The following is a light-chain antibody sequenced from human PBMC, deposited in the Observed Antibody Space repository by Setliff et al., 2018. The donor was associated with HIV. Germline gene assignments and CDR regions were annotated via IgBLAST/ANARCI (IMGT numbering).Light chain of an antibody. CDR3: SSSAITNPLP. J-gene: IGLJ1*01. CDR2: EVS. Sequence: QSVLTQPASVSGSPGQSITISCTGISSDVGGYNYVSWYQQHPGKAPKLIIYEVSNRPSGVSNRFSGSKSGNTASLTISGLQAEDEDDYYCSSSAITNPLPFGTGTKVTVL. V-gene: IGLV2-14*01. CDR1: SSDVGGYNY.